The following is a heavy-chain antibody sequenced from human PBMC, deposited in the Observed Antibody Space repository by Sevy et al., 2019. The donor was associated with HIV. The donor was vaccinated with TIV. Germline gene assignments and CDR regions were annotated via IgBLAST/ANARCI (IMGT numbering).Heavy chain of an antibody. J-gene: IGHJ4*02. D-gene: IGHD6-13*01. V-gene: IGHV4-59*01. CDR3: ARESIGAVGDLDY. CDR2: IYYSGST. CDR1: GGSIRNYF. Sequence: LETLSLTCTVSGGSIRNYFWSWIRQPPGKGLEWIGYIYYSGSTNYNPSLKTRLTISLDTSKNLFSLNRSFVTAADTAVYYCARESIGAVGDLDYWGQGTLVTVSS.